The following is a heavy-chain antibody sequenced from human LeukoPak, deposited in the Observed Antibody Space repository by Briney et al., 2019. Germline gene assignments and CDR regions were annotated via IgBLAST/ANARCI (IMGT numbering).Heavy chain of an antibody. V-gene: IGHV3-23*01. CDR1: GFPFSSYA. CDR3: AKGSSSWYVAGWFDS. D-gene: IGHD6-13*01. CDR2: ISGSGDRA. J-gene: IGHJ5*01. Sequence: GGSLRLSCAASGFPFSSYAVNWVRQAPGKGLEWVSVISGSGDRAYYGDSVKGRFSISRDNSKNTVYLQMNSLRVEDTAIYYCAKGSSSWYVAGWFDSWGQGTLVTVSS.